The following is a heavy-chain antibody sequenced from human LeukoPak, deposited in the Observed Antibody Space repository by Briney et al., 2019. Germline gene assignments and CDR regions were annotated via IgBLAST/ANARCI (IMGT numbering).Heavy chain of an antibody. CDR3: ARALRDCSSTSCYIGRSNFDY. V-gene: IGHV3-21*01. CDR1: GFTFSTYS. D-gene: IGHD2-2*02. Sequence: GGSLRLSCAASGFTFSTYSMNWVRQAPGKGLEWVSSISTSSSYIDYADSVKGRFTISRDNSKNTLYLQMNSLRAEDTAVYYCARALRDCSSTSCYIGRSNFDYWGQGTLVTVSS. CDR2: ISTSSSYI. J-gene: IGHJ4*02.